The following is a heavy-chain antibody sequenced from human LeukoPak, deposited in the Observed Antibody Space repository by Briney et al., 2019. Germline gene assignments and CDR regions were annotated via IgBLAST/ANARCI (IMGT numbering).Heavy chain of an antibody. CDR3: ARPSVGAPYYFDY. J-gene: IGHJ4*02. D-gene: IGHD1-26*01. CDR1: GGSISSGGYC. CDR2: IYYSGST. V-gene: IGHV4-31*03. Sequence: SETLSLTCTVSGGSISSGGYCWSWIRQHPGKGLEWIGYIYYSGSTYYNPSLKSRVTISVDTSKNQFSLKLSSVTAADTAVYYCARPSVGAPYYFDYWGQGTLVTVSS.